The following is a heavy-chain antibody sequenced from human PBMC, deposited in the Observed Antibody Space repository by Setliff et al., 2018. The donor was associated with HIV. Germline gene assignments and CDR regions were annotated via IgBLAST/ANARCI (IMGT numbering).Heavy chain of an antibody. CDR2: IYYSGST. CDR1: GGSISSSY. V-gene: IGHV4-59*08. Sequence: SETLSLTCTVSGGSISSSYWTWTRQPPGKGLEWIGYIYYSGSTNYNPSLKSRVTISVDTSKNQFSLKLSSVTAADTAVYYCARLRGLNLEPFDYWGQGTLVTVSS. D-gene: IGHD1-1*01. CDR3: ARLRGLNLEPFDY. J-gene: IGHJ4*02.